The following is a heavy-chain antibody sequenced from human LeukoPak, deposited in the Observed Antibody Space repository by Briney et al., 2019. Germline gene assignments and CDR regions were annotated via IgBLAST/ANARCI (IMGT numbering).Heavy chain of an antibody. D-gene: IGHD1-1*01. V-gene: IGHV3-21*06. CDR2: ISSSSTSI. CDR1: GFTFSSHR. Sequence: PGGSLRLSCTASGFTFSSHRMNWVRQAPGRGLEWVSSISSSSTSIYYADSVKGRFTISRDSAKNSLYLQMSSLRAEDTAVYYCARDRELGYWGQGTLVTVSS. J-gene: IGHJ4*02. CDR3: ARDRELGY.